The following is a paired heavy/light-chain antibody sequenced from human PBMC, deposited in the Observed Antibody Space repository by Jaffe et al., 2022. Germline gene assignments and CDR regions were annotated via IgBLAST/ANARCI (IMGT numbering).Heavy chain of an antibody. CDR2: IYWDDDK. CDR1: GFSLSTSGVG. CDR3: AHSRGGSGSPQDY. V-gene: IGHV2-5*02. J-gene: IGHJ4*02. D-gene: IGHD1-26*01. Sequence: QITLKESGPALVKPTQTLTLTCTFSGFSLSTSGVGVGWIRQPPGKALEWLAVIYWDDDKRYIPSLKSRLTITKDTSKNQVVLTMTNMDPVDTATYYCAHSRGGSGSPQDYWGQGTLVTVSS.
Light chain of an antibody. CDR1: QSIDSW. CDR2: KAS. Sequence: DIQMTQSPSTLSTSVGDRVTITCRASQSIDSWLAWYQQKPGKAPKLLIYKASILESGVPSRFSGSGSGTEFTLTISSLQPDDFATYYCQQYNSYATWTFGQGTKVEIK. J-gene: IGKJ1*01. V-gene: IGKV1-5*03. CDR3: QQYNSYATWT.